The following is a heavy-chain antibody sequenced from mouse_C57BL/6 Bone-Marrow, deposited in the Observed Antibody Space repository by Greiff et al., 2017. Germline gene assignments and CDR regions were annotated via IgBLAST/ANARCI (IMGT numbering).Heavy chain of an antibody. J-gene: IGHJ3*01. V-gene: IGHV1-55*01. CDR2: IYPGSGST. D-gene: IGHD2-4*01. CDR3: ARYYDYPWFAY. CDR1: GYTFTSYW. Sequence: QVQLKQPGAELVKPGASVKMSCKASGYTFTSYWITWVKQRPGQGLEWIGDIYPGSGSTNYNEKFKSKATLTVDTSSSTAYLQLSSLTSEDSAVYYCARYYDYPWFAYWGQGTLVTVSA.